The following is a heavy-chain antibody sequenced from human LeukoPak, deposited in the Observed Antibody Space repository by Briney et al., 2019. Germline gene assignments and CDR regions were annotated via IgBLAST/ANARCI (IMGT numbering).Heavy chain of an antibody. CDR3: ARDLGWPWGNWFDP. CDR1: GGSISSYY. J-gene: IGHJ5*02. V-gene: IGHV4-59*01. D-gene: IGHD3-16*01. Sequence: SETLSLTCTVSGGSISSYYWSWIRQPPGKGLEWIGYIYYSGSTNYNPSLKSRVTISVDTSKNQFSLKLSSVTAADTAVYYCARDLGWPWGNWFDPWGQGTLVTVSS. CDR2: IYYSGST.